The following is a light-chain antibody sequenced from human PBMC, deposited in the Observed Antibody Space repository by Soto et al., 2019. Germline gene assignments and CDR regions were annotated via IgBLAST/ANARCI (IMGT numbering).Light chain of an antibody. V-gene: IGLV2-14*01. CDR2: EVS. Sequence: QSALTQPASVSVSPGQSITISCIGTSSDVGSYDHVAWYQQFPGKTPKLMIYEVSNRPSGVSSRFSGSKSGNTASLTISGLQAEDEADYYCISYTGSSTSYVFGSGTKVTVL. J-gene: IGLJ1*01. CDR3: ISYTGSSTSYV. CDR1: SSDVGSYDH.